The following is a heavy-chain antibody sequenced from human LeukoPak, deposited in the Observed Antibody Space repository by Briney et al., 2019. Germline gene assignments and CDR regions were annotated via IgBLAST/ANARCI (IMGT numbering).Heavy chain of an antibody. J-gene: IGHJ4*02. CDR3: AKAPGTGYYDSSGYLPD. CDR2: IKEDGSQK. D-gene: IGHD3-22*01. CDR1: GFSFSTYW. V-gene: IGHV3-7*03. Sequence: GGSLRLSCAPSGFSFSTYWMSWVRQAPGKGLEWVANIKEDGSQKYYVDSVKGRFTIFRDNAKNSLSLQMNSLRADDTAVYYCAKAPGTGYYDSSGYLPDWGQGTLVTVSS.